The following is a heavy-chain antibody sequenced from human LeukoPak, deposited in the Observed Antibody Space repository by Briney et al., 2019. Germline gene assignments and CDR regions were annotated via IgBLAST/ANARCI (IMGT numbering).Heavy chain of an antibody. D-gene: IGHD4-17*01. Sequence: SVKVSCKASGGTFSSYAISWVRQAPGQGLEWMGGTIPIFGTANYAQKFQGRVTITTDESTSTAYMELSSLRSEDTAVYYCAADPGGYGDYDLKFDYWGQGTLVTVSS. CDR3: AADPGGYGDYDLKFDY. CDR1: GGTFSSYA. CDR2: TIPIFGTA. J-gene: IGHJ4*02. V-gene: IGHV1-69*05.